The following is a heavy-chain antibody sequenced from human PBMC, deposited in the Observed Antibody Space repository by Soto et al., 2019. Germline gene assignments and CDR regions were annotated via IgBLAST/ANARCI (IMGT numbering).Heavy chain of an antibody. CDR2: IYYSGST. V-gene: IGHV4-30-4*01. D-gene: IGHD3-3*01. CDR3: ARALRFLEWLSPSGWFDP. CDR1: GGSSSSGDYY. J-gene: IGHJ5*02. Sequence: SETLSLTCTVSGGSSSSGDYYWSWIRQPPGKGLEWIGYIYYSGSTYYNPSLKSRVTISVDTSKNQFSLKLSSVTAADTAVYYCARALRFLEWLSPSGWFDPWGQGTLVTVSS.